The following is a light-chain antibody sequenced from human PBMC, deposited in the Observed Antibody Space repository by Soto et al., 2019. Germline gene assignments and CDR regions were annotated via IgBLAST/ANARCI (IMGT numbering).Light chain of an antibody. CDR2: EVS. J-gene: IGLJ2*01. V-gene: IGLV2-14*01. CDR1: SSDVGGYNY. CDR3: SSYTSSSPVV. Sequence: QSALTQPASVSGSPGQSITISCTGTSSDVGGYNYVSWYQQHPGKAPKLMIYEVSNRPSGVSNRFSGSKSGNTASLTISGLQVEDGADYNCSSYTSSSPVVFGGGPKLPAL.